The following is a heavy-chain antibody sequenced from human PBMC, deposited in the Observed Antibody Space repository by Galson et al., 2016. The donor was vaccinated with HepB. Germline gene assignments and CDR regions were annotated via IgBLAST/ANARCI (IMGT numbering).Heavy chain of an antibody. V-gene: IGHV4-39*01. D-gene: IGHD4-17*01. CDR1: GDSIRGDYY. Sequence: SETLSLTCTVSGDSIRGDYYWGWIRQPPGKGLEWIGCSDYSGTTQYNPSLKIRVTMSVDTSKNQFSLTLTSVTAADTAVYYCARPGSFYSDHHEAYDVWGQGAAVIVSS. CDR2: SDYSGTT. CDR3: ARPGSFYSDHHEAYDV. J-gene: IGHJ3*01.